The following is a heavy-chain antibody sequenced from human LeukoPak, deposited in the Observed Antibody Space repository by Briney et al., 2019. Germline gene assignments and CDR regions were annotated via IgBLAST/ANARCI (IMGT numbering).Heavy chain of an antibody. D-gene: IGHD1-26*01. J-gene: IGHJ4*02. CDR2: IKSKTDGGTT. V-gene: IGHV3-15*07. CDR1: GFTFSSYA. Sequence: GGSLRLSCAASGFTFSSYAMNWVRQAPGKGLEWVGRIKSKTDGGTTDYAAPVKGRFTISRDDSKNTLYLQMNSLKTEDTAVYYCTTEGLSGSYPFDYWGQGTLVTVSS. CDR3: TTEGLSGSYPFDY.